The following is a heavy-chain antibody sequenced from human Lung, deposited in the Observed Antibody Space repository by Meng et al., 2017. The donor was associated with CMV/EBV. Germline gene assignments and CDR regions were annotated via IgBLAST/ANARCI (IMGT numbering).Heavy chain of an antibody. V-gene: IGHV4-39*01. CDR3: ARRGQWLVNNWFDP. Sequence: GSISSSSYYWGWIRQPPGKGLEWIGSIYYSGSTYYNPSLKSRVTISVDASKNQFSLKLSSVTAADTAVYYCARRGQWLVNNWFDPWGQGTLVTVSS. CDR1: GSISSSSYY. J-gene: IGHJ5*02. D-gene: IGHD6-19*01. CDR2: IYYSGST.